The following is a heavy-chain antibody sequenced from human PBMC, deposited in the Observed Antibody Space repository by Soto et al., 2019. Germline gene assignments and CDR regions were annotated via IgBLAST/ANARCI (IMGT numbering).Heavy chain of an antibody. CDR1: GFVVTNYY. J-gene: IGHJ3*01. CDR3: ASELLWSGPVRRDAFDH. Sequence: PGGSLRRSCAASGFVVTNYYMSWVRQAPGKGLEWDAVFFIGGDTHFAESVKGRFTISRDNSKSALYLQMNSLRVGDTAVYYCASELLWSGPVRRDAFDHWGQGTMVSVSS. CDR2: FFIGGDT. V-gene: IGHV3-53*01. D-gene: IGHD3-3*01.